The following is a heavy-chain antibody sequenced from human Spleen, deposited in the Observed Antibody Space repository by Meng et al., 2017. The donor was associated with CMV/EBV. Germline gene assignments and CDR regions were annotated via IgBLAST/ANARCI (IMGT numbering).Heavy chain of an antibody. D-gene: IGHD6-13*01. V-gene: IGHV3-7*01. Sequence: ESLKISCAASGFTFSSYWMSWVRQAPGKGLEWVANINQDGSEKDFMDSLKGRFTISRDNAKKSLFLQMDSLRAEDTAVYYCARGTPYSSRRGYWGQGTLVTVSS. CDR1: GFTFSSYW. CDR2: INQDGSEK. J-gene: IGHJ4*02. CDR3: ARGTPYSSRRGY.